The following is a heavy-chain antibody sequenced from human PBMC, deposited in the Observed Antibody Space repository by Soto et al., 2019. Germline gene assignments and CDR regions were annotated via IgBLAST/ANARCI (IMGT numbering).Heavy chain of an antibody. CDR3: TTDSSRDSSAGGWFDP. CDR1: GFTFRSFT. V-gene: IGHV3-21*01. J-gene: IGHJ5*02. Sequence: PGRSLRLPCAAAGFTFRSFTMDWVRQAPGKGLEWVSTISSNSAYIYYTAALRGRFTTSSNNAKNYQHRQMNTLRAEDTAGHYCTTDSSRDSSAGGWFDPVGPATLVTVSS. CDR2: ISSNSAYI. D-gene: IGHD6-13*01.